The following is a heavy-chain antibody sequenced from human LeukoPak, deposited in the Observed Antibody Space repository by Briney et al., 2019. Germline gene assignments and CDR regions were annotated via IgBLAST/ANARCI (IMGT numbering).Heavy chain of an antibody. Sequence: SETLSLTCAVYGGSFSGYYGSWIRQPPGKGLEWIGEINHSGSTNYNPSLKSRVTISVDTSKNQFSLKLSSVTAADTAVYYCARAEQQLDYWGQGTLVTVSS. CDR3: ARAEQQLDY. CDR2: INHSGST. V-gene: IGHV4-34*01. CDR1: GGSFSGYY. D-gene: IGHD6-13*01. J-gene: IGHJ4*02.